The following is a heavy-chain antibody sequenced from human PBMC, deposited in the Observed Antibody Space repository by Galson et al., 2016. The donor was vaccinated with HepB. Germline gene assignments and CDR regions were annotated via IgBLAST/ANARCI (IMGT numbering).Heavy chain of an antibody. CDR3: GRQSSIMGVFGY. J-gene: IGHJ4*02. D-gene: IGHD3-16*01. Sequence: QSGADVKKSGESLKISCKGSGYSFTNYWIAWVRQMPGKGLEWMGISYAGYSETRYRPSFQGQVTVSVDSSIGTAYLPWSSRKASDTAMYYCGRQSSIMGVFGYWGQGTLVTVSS. CDR1: GYSFTNYW. CDR2: SYAGYSET. V-gene: IGHV5-51*01.